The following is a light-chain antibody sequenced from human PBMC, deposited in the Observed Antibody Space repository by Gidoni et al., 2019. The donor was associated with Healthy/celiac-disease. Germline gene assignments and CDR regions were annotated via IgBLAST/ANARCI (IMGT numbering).Light chain of an antibody. J-gene: IGLJ2*01. CDR3: QAWDPAV. V-gene: IGLV3-1*01. CDR1: KLGDKY. Sequence: SYELTQPPSVSVSPGQTASITCSGYKLGDKYACCYQQKPGQSPVLVIYQDSKRPSGIPERFSGSNSGNTATLTISGTQAMDEADYYCQAWDPAVFGGGTKLTVL. CDR2: QDS.